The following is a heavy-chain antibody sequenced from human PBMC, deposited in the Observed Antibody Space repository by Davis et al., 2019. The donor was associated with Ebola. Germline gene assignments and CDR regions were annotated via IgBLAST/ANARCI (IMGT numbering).Heavy chain of an antibody. CDR2: ISLNSGST. D-gene: IGHD2-15*01. V-gene: IGHV1-2*02. CDR3: GRDRIPGGRYWFDP. CDR1: GFTFTGYY. Sequence: ASVKVSCKASGFTFTGYYMHWVRQAPGQGPEWMGWISLNSGSTKYSHKFQGRVTMTRDTSISTVYMELSRLRSDDTALYYCGRDRIPGGRYWFDPWGQGTLVTVSS. J-gene: IGHJ5*02.